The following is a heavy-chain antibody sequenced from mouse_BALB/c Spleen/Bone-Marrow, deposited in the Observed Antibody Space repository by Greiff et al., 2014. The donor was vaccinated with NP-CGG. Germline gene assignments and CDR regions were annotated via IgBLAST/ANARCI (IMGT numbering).Heavy chain of an antibody. D-gene: IGHD1-3*01. Sequence: EVKLMESGGGLVQPGGSMKLSCVASGFTFSNYWMNWVRQSPEKGLGWVAEIRLKSNNYATHYAESVKGRFTISRDDSKSSVYLQMNNLRAEDTGIYYCTRSGAFAYWGQGTLVTVSA. CDR1: GFTFSNYW. CDR2: IRLKSNNYAT. J-gene: IGHJ3*01. V-gene: IGHV6-6*02. CDR3: TRSGAFAY.